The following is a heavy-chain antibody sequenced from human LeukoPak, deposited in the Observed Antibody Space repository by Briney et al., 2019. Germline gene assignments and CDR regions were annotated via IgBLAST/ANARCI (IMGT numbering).Heavy chain of an antibody. V-gene: IGHV3-30-3*01. CDR2: ISYDGSNK. J-gene: IGHJ4*02. CDR3: ARAYCGGDCYPVDY. CDR1: GFTFSSYA. Sequence: GRSLRLSCAASGFTFSSYAMHWVRQAPGKGLEWVAVISYDGSNKYYADSVKGRFTISRDNSKNTLYPQMNSLRAEDTAVYYCARAYCGGDCYPVDYWGQGTLVTVSS. D-gene: IGHD2-21*02.